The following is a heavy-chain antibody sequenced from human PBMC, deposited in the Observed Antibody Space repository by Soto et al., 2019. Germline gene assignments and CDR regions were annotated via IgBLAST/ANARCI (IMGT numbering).Heavy chain of an antibody. CDR1: GFIFSNYG. Sequence: QVQLVESGGGVVQAGRSLRLSCAASGFIFSNYGMHWVRQAPGKGLEWVAVISFDGSHEYNADSVKGRFTISRDNSRNTLYLQMNSLRSEDTAVYYCARRGTTVFPQDWFDPWGPGTLVTVSS. CDR3: ARRGTTVFPQDWFDP. CDR2: ISFDGSHE. J-gene: IGHJ5*02. D-gene: IGHD4-17*01. V-gene: IGHV3-30*03.